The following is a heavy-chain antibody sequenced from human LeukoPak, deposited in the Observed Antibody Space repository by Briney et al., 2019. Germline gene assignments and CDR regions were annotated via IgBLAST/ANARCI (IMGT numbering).Heavy chain of an antibody. CDR1: GGSVSSGSYY. Sequence: PSETLSLTCTVSGGSVSSGSYYWSWIRQPPGKGLEWIGYIYYSGSTNYNPSLKSRLTISVDTSKNHFSLRLSSMTAADTAVYYCARVPSVIDAFDIWGQGTMVTVSS. CDR3: ARVPSVIDAFDI. CDR2: IYYSGST. D-gene: IGHD2-21*01. V-gene: IGHV4-61*03. J-gene: IGHJ3*02.